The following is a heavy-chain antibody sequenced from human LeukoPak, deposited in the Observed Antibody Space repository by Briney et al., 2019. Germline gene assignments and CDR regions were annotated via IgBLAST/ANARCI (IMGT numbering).Heavy chain of an antibody. CDR3: ARLGGNDEGLIDY. D-gene: IGHD1-1*01. CDR2: ISAYNGYT. V-gene: IGHV1-18*01. CDR1: GYTFTNYA. Sequence: GASVKVSCKASGYTFTNYAIGWVRQAPGQGLEWMGWISAYNGYTNYPQSLQGRVTMTTDTPTSTAYMELRRLTSDDTAMYYCARLGGNDEGLIDYWGQGTLVTVSS. J-gene: IGHJ4*02.